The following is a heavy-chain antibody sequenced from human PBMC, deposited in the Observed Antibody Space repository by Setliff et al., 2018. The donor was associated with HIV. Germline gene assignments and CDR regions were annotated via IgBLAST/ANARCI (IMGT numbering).Heavy chain of an antibody. Sequence: GESLKISCKGSGYAFANYWIGWVRQMPGTGLEWMGIIYPSDSKTIYGPSFQGQVTISVDTSTTTAYLQWSSLKASDTAMYYCTKQSGATISIEGGDGFDIWGQGTMVTVSS. J-gene: IGHJ3*02. CDR3: TKQSGATISIEGGDGFDI. CDR1: GYAFANYW. CDR2: IYPSDSKT. V-gene: IGHV5-51*01. D-gene: IGHD6-19*01.